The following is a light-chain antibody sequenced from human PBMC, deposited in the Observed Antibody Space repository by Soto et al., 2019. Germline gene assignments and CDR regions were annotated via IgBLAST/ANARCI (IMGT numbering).Light chain of an antibody. J-gene: IGKJ1*01. V-gene: IGKV3-15*01. CDR3: QQYNNWLRTWT. Sequence: EIVMTQSPATLSVSPGERASLSCRASQRVSSNLAWYQQKPCQAPRLLIYGASTRATGIPARFSGSGSGTEFTLTISSLQSEDFAVYYCQQYNNWLRTWTFGQGTKVDIK. CDR1: QRVSSN. CDR2: GAS.